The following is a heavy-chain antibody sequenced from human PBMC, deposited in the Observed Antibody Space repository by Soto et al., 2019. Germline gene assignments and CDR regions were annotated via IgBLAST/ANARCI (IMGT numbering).Heavy chain of an antibody. CDR3: AKDRSWSTYYFDY. V-gene: IGHV3-23*01. CDR2: ISGSGGST. CDR1: GFTFSSYA. J-gene: IGHJ4*02. D-gene: IGHD3-3*01. Sequence: EVQLLESGGGLVQPGGSLRLSCAASGFTFSSYAMSWVRQAPGKGLGWVSAISGSGGSTYYADSVKGRFTISRDNSKNTRYLQMNSLRAEDTAVYYCAKDRSWSTYYFDYWGQGTLVTVSS.